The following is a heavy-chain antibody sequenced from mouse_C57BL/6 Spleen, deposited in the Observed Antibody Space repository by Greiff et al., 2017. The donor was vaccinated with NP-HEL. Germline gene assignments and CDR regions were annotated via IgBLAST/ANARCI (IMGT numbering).Heavy chain of an antibody. CDR2: ISSGSSTI. V-gene: IGHV5-17*01. J-gene: IGHJ1*03. D-gene: IGHD1-1*01. CDR3: ARGSSYGGWYFDV. CDR1: GFTFSDYG. Sequence: EVTLVESGGGLVKPGGSLKLSCAASGFTFSDYGMHWVRQAPEKGLEWVAYISSGSSTIYYADTVKGRFTISRDNAKNTLFLQMTSLRSEDTAMYYCARGSSYGGWYFDVWGTGTTVTVSS.